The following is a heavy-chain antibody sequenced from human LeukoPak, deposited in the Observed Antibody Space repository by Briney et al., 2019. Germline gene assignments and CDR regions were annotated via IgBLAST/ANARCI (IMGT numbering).Heavy chain of an antibody. J-gene: IGHJ4*02. CDR1: GGSISSSNYY. Sequence: PSETLSLTCTVSGGSISSSNYYWGWIRQPPGKGLEWIGSIYCSGSTYYNPSLKSRVTISVDTSKNQFSLKLSSVTAADTAVYYCGYSYGYGYYFDYWGQGTLVTVSS. V-gene: IGHV4-39*07. CDR2: IYCSGST. D-gene: IGHD5-18*01. CDR3: GYSYGYGYYFDY.